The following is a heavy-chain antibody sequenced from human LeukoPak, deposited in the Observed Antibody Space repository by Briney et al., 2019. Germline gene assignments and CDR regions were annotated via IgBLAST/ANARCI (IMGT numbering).Heavy chain of an antibody. J-gene: IGHJ4*02. D-gene: IGHD6-19*01. Sequence: ASVKVSCKASGYTFTGYYMHWVRQAPGQGLEWMGWINPNSGGTNYAQKSQGRVTMTRDTSISTAYMELSRLRSDDTAVYYCASYPPAVAGTRYYWGQGTLVTVSS. CDR3: ASYPPAVAGTRYY. CDR1: GYTFTGYY. CDR2: INPNSGGT. V-gene: IGHV1-2*02.